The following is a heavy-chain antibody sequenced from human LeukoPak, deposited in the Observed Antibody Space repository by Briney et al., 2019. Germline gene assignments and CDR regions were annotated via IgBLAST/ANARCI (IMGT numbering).Heavy chain of an antibody. Sequence: ASVKVSCKASGYTLTGYYMHWVRQAPGQGLEWMGWINPNSGGTNYAQKFQGRVTMTRDTSISTAYMELSRLRSDDTAVYYCAREYSSSYNWFGPWGQGTLVTVSS. CDR1: GYTLTGYY. D-gene: IGHD6-6*01. CDR3: AREYSSSYNWFGP. J-gene: IGHJ5*02. V-gene: IGHV1-2*02. CDR2: INPNSGGT.